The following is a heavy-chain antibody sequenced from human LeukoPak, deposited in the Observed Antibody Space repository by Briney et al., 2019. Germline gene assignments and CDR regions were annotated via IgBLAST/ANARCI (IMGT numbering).Heavy chain of an antibody. CDR3: ARDLDILTGYFEFDP. J-gene: IGHJ5*02. CDR1: GDTFTGYY. Sequence: ASVKVSCKASGDTFTGYYMHWVRQAPGQGLEWMGWINPNSGGTNYAQKFQGRVTMTRDTSISTAYMELSRLRSDDTAVYYCARDLDILTGYFEFDPWGQGTLVTVSS. D-gene: IGHD3-9*01. V-gene: IGHV1-2*02. CDR2: INPNSGGT.